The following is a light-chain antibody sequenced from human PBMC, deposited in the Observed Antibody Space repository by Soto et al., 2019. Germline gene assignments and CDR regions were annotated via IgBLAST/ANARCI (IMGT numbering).Light chain of an antibody. CDR3: QSYDSSLSGPYV. CDR2: ANS. V-gene: IGLV1-40*01. J-gene: IGLJ1*01. Sequence: QSVLTQPPSVSGAPGQRVTISCTGSSSNIGAGYDVHWYQQLPGTAPKLLIYANSNRPSGVPDRFSGSKSATSASLAITALQAEDEADFYCQSYDSSLSGPYVFGPGTKLTVL. CDR1: SSNIGAGYD.